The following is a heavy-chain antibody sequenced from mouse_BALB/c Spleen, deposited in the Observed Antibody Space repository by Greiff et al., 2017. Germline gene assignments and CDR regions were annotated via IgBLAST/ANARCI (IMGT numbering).Heavy chain of an antibody. J-gene: IGHJ4*01. V-gene: IGHV14-4*02. CDR3: NAGDGNRDYYAMDY. CDR1: GFNIKDYY. Sequence: VQLQQSGAELVRSGASVKLSCTASGFNIKDYYMHWVKQRPEQGLEWIGWIDPENGDTEYAPKFQGKATMTADTSSNTAYPQLSSLTSEDTAVYYCNAGDGNRDYYAMDYWGQGTSVTVSS. CDR2: IDPENGDT. D-gene: IGHD2-1*01.